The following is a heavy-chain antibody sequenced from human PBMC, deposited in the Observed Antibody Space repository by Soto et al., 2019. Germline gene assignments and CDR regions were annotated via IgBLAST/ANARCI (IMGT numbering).Heavy chain of an antibody. J-gene: IGHJ6*02. CDR1: GLTFSDYY. Sequence: GGSLRLSCAASGLTFSDYYMSWIRQAPGKGLEWVSYITSIGSYTKYADSVQGRFTFSRDNAKNSLYLQMNSLRAEDTAVYYCARELDGIDVWGQGTTVTVSS. CDR3: ARELDGIDV. V-gene: IGHV3-11*05. CDR2: ITSIGSYT.